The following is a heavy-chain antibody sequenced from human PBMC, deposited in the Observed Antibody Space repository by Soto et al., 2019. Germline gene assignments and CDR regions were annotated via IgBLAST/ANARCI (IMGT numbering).Heavy chain of an antibody. D-gene: IGHD6-6*01. V-gene: IGHV3-23*01. CDR2: ISGSGGST. CDR3: AKGEYSYYGMDV. CDR1: GFTFSSYA. Sequence: TGGSLRLSCAASGFTFSSYAMSWVRQAPGKGLEWVSAISGSGGSTYYADSVKGRFTISRDNSKNTLYLQMNSLRAEDTAVYYCAKGEYSYYGMDVWGQGTTVTVSS. J-gene: IGHJ6*02.